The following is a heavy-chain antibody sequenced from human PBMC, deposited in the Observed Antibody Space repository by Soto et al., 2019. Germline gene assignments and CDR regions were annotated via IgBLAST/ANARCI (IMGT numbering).Heavy chain of an antibody. CDR1: GGSISGFS. D-gene: IGHD2-15*01. J-gene: IGHJ4*02. Sequence: PSETLSLTCTVSGGSISGFSWSWTRQPPGKALEWIGHISYTGSTNYNPSLKSRVTMSVDTSKNQVVLTMTNMDPVDTATYYCARIGSSGSCYGGFFDYWGQGTLVTVSS. CDR3: ARIGSSGSCYGGFFDY. V-gene: IGHV4-59*01. CDR2: ISYTGST.